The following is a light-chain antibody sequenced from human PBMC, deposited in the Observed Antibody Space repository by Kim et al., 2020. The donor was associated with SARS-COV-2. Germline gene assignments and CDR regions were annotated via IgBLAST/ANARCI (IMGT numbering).Light chain of an antibody. Sequence: SSELTQDPAVSVALGQTVRITCQGDSLRTYYTTWFQQKPGQAPIVVFYGKNNRPSGIPDRFSGSSSGNTASLTITATQAGDEADYYCNSRANNVNDLFGG. J-gene: IGLJ2*01. CDR2: GKN. CDR3: NSRANNVNDL. V-gene: IGLV3-19*01. CDR1: SLRTYY.